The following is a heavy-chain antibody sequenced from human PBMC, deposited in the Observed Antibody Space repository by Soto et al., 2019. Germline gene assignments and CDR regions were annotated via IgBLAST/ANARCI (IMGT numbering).Heavy chain of an antibody. CDR1: GFTFSSYS. V-gene: IGHV3-21*01. Sequence: EVQLVESGGGLVKPGGSLRLSCAASGFTFSSYSMNWVRQAPGKGLEWVSSISSGRSYIYYAASVKVRFTISTDNAKTSLYLQMSSLRAEDTAVYYWARSSGGSGKLWNYYGMDVWGQGTTVTVSS. CDR2: ISSGRSYI. CDR3: ARSSGGSGKLWNYYGMDV. D-gene: IGHD3-10*01. J-gene: IGHJ6*02.